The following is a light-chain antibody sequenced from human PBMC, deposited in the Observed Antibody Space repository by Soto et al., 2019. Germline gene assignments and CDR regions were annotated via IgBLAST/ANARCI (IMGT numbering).Light chain of an antibody. CDR3: KQYNGYSRT. Sequence: DIQMTQSPSTLSASVGDRVTITCRASQSIGDSLAWYQQKPGKAPYLLISDVSSLERGVPSRFSGSGSGTEFTLTISSMQPDDFATFYCKQYNGYSRTFGQRTKVNIK. J-gene: IGKJ1*01. CDR2: DVS. V-gene: IGKV1-5*01. CDR1: QSIGDS.